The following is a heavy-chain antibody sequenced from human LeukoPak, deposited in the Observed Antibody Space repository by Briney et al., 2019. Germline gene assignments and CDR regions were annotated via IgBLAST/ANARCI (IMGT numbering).Heavy chain of an antibody. J-gene: IGHJ4*02. D-gene: IGHD6-19*01. CDR2: ISGSDGNT. V-gene: IGHV3-23*01. CDR1: RFSLGNFV. CDR3: AKIIAVAVYGSFDY. Sequence: GGSLRLSCTPSRFSLGNFVMSWVRQAPGKGLEWVSGISGSDGNTYYADSVKGRFTISRDNSKNTLYLQMNSLRAEDTAVYYCAKIIAVAVYGSFDYWGQGTPVTVSS.